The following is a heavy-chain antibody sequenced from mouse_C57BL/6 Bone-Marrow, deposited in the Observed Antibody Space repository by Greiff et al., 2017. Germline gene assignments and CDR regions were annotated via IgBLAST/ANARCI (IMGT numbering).Heavy chain of an antibody. CDR3: ARSVPWFAY. Sequence: QVQLQQSGAELVRPGASVKLSCKASGYTFTDYYINWVKQRPGQGLEWIARIYPGSGNTYYNEKFKGKATLTAEKSSSTAYMQLSSLTSEDSAVYFCARSVPWFAYWGQGTLVTVSA. CDR2: IYPGSGNT. CDR1: GYTFTDYY. J-gene: IGHJ3*01. V-gene: IGHV1-76*01.